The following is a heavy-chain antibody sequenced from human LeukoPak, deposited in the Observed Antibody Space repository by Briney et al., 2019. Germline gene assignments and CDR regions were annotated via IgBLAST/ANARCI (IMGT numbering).Heavy chain of an antibody. D-gene: IGHD3-9*01. CDR1: GFTFSSYG. J-gene: IGHJ4*02. CDR2: IWYDGSNK. V-gene: IGHV3-33*01. Sequence: GGSLRLSCAASGFTFSSYGMHWVRQAPGKGLESVAVIWYDGSNKYYADSVKGRFTISRDNSKNTLYLQMNSLRAEDTAVYYCARGGYDILTGSLYYFDYWGQGTLVTVSS. CDR3: ARGGYDILTGSLYYFDY.